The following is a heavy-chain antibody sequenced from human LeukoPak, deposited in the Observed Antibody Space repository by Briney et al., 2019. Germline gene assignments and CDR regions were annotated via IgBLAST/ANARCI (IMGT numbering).Heavy chain of an antibody. Sequence: APVKVSCKASGYTFTSYAMNWVRQAPGQGLEWMGWINTNTGNPTYAQGFTGRFVFSLDTSVSTAYLQISSLKAEDTAVYYCARVAKLELRTALGYWGQGTLVTVSS. D-gene: IGHD1-7*01. J-gene: IGHJ4*02. CDR1: GYTFTSYA. CDR3: ARVAKLELRTALGY. CDR2: INTNTGNP. V-gene: IGHV7-4-1*02.